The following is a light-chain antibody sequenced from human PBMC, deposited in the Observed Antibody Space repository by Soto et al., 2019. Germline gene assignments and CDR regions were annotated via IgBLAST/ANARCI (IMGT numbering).Light chain of an antibody. CDR1: QGIRHY. Sequence: DIQMTQSPSSLSASVGDRVTITCRASQGIRHYLAWYQQKPGKVPKLLIYEASNLQSGVPSRFRGGGSGTEFTLTISSLQPEDFATYYCQQYESLPLTFGQGTRLEIK. V-gene: IGKV1-27*01. J-gene: IGKJ5*01. CDR3: QQYESLPLT. CDR2: EAS.